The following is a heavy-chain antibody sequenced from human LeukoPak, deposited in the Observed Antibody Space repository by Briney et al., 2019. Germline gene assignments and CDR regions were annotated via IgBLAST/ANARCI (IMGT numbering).Heavy chain of an antibody. D-gene: IGHD3-22*01. CDR1: GYTFTGYY. CDR2: INPNSGGT. V-gene: IGHV1-2*02. CDR3: ARDLLRHYDSSGDGY. J-gene: IGHJ4*02. Sequence: ASVKVSCKASGYTFTGYYMHWVRQAPGQGLEWMGWINPNSGGTNYAQKFQGRVTMTRDTSISTAYMELSRLRSDDTAVYYCARDLLRHYDSSGDGYWGQGTLVTVSS.